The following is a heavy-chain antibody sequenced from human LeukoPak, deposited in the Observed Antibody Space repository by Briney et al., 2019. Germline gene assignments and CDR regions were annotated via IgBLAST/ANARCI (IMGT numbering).Heavy chain of an antibody. J-gene: IGHJ4*02. D-gene: IGHD3-22*01. CDR1: GFTFSNYW. CDR2: INEGGSEK. Sequence: GGALRLSCAASGFTFSNYWMSWVRQTPGKGLDWVAKINEGGSEKHYVDSVKGRFTISRDNSQSTLYLQMNSLRAEDTAVYYCARARNNYDSSGYSALDYWGQGTLVTVSS. CDR3: ARARNNYDSSGYSALDY. V-gene: IGHV3-7*02.